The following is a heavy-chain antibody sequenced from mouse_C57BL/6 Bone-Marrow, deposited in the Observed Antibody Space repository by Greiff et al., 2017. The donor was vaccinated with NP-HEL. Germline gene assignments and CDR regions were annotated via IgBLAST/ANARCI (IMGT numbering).Heavy chain of an antibody. CDR2: IDPETGGT. Sequence: QVQLQQSGAELVRPGASVTLSCTASGYTFTDYEMHWVKQTPVHGLEGIGAIDPETGGTAYNQKFKGKAILTADKSSSTAYMELRSLTSEDSAVYYCTRSTTVVAPDYWGQGTTLTVSS. CDR3: TRSTTVVAPDY. J-gene: IGHJ2*01. V-gene: IGHV1-15*01. CDR1: GYTFTDYE. D-gene: IGHD1-1*01.